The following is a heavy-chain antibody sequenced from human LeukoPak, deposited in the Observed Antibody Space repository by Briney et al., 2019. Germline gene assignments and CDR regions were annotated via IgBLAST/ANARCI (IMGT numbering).Heavy chain of an antibody. CDR1: GFTFSSCA. CDR3: AKDQGGYSYGHQYYFDY. D-gene: IGHD5-18*01. V-gene: IGHV3-23*01. CDR2: ISGRGGST. J-gene: IGHJ4*02. Sequence: GGSLRLSCAASGFTFSSCAMSWVRQAPGKGLEWVSAISGRGGSTYYADSVKGRFTISRDNSKNTLYLQMNSLRAEDTAVYYCAKDQGGYSYGHQYYFDYWGQGTLVTVSS.